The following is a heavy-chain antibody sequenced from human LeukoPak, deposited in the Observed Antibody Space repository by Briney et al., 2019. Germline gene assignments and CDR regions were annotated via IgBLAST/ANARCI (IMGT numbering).Heavy chain of an antibody. J-gene: IGHJ4*02. CDR2: IYYSGST. Sequence: PSETLSLTCTVSGGSISSYYWSWIRQPPGKGLEWIGYIYYSGSTNYNPSLKSRVTISVDTSKNQFSLKPSSVTAADTAVYYCARGPHYTGSYGRYFDYWGQGTLVTVSS. V-gene: IGHV4-59*01. CDR3: ARGPHYTGSYGRYFDY. CDR1: GGSISSYY. D-gene: IGHD1-26*01.